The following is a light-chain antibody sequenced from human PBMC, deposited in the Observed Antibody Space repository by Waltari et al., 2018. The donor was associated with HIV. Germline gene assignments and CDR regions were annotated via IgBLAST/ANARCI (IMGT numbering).Light chain of an antibody. CDR1: SNNVGKYDF. Sequence: QSALTQPRSVSGSPGQSLTISCTGTSNNVGKYDFVSWYQQHPGKAPKLMIYDDTERPSGVPDRFSGSKSGNTASLTISGLQSEDEADYYCSSYAGSNTLVLFGGGTSLTVL. CDR3: SSYAGSNTLVL. J-gene: IGLJ3*02. CDR2: DDT. V-gene: IGLV2-11*01.